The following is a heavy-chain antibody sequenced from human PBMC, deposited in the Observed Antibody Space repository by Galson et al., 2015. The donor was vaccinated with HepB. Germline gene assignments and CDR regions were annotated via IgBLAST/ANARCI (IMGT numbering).Heavy chain of an antibody. J-gene: IGHJ2*01. CDR2: ISNDGAYT. CDR1: EFTFSDYY. Sequence: SLRLSCAASEFTFSDYYMSWIRQAPGKGLEWISIISNDGAYTAYADSVKGRFTIARDNAKNTLYLQMNSLRAEDTAVYFCTRDQSSVFDILTASYNWYFDLWGRGTLVTVST. CDR3: TRDQSSVFDILTASYNWYFDL. V-gene: IGHV3-11*06. D-gene: IGHD3-9*01.